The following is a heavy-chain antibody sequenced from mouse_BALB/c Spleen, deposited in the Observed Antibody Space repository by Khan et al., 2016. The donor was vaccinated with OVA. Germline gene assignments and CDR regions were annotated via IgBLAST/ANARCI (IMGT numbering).Heavy chain of an antibody. CDR2: INYSGNT. CDR3: TRKDYYDYDPFPY. Sequence: EVQLVESGPGLVKPSQSLSLTCTVTGYSITSEYAWNWIRHFPGNKLEWMGYINYSGNTRSNPSLKSRISITRDTSKNQFFLQLNSVTTEDTATYYCTRKDYYDYDPFPYWGQGTLVTVAA. CDR1: GYSITSEYA. J-gene: IGHJ3*01. D-gene: IGHD2-4*01. V-gene: IGHV3-2*02.